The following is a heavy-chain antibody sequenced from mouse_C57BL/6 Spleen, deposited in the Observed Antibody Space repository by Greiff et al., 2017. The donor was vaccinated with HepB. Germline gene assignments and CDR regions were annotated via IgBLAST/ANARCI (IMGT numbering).Heavy chain of an antibody. V-gene: IGHV3-6*01. D-gene: IGHD2-1*01. Sequence: ESGPGLVKPSQSLSLTCSVTGYSITSGYYWNWIRQFPGNKLEWMGYISYDGSNNYNPSLKNRISITHDTSKNQFFLKLKSVTTEDTATYYCAREGGNGFAYWGQGTLVTVSA. J-gene: IGHJ3*01. CDR1: GYSITSGYY. CDR3: AREGGNGFAY. CDR2: ISYDGSN.